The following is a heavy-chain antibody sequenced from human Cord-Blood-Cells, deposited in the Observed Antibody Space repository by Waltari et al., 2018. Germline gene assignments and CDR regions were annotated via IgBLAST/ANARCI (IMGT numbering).Heavy chain of an antibody. D-gene: IGHD3-10*01. CDR1: GFTVSSNY. V-gene: IGHV3-53*01. J-gene: IGHJ3*02. CDR3: ARSNYYGSGSRAFDI. Sequence: EVQLVESGGGLIQPGGSLRLSCAASGFTVSSNYMSWVRQAPGKGLDWVSVIYSGGSTYYADSVKGRFTISRDNSKNTLYLQMNSLRAEDTAVYYCARSNYYGSGSRAFDIWGQGTMVTVSS. CDR2: IYSGGST.